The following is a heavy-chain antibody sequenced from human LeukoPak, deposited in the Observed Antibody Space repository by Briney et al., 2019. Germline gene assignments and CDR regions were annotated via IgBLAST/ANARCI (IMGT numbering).Heavy chain of an antibody. J-gene: IGHJ4*02. D-gene: IGHD2-2*01. Sequence: PSETLSLTCAVYGESFSGYYWSWIRQPPGKGLEWIGEINHSGSTNYNPSLKSRVTISVDTSKNQFSLKLSSVTAADTAVYYCAICSTSCYPAITLDYWGQGNLVTVSS. V-gene: IGHV4-34*01. CDR1: GESFSGYY. CDR2: INHSGST. CDR3: AICSTSCYPAITLDY.